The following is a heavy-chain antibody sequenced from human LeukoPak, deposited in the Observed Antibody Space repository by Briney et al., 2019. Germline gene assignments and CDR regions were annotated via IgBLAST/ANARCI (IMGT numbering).Heavy chain of an antibody. Sequence: GGSLRLSCAASGFTFSDYSMNWVRQAPGKGLEWVSSVNSVSSYIYYADSIRGRFTISRDNAKNSPFLEMNSLRAEDPAVYYCARLRRNSDSSDYLYYYDNWGQGTLGTVSS. J-gene: IGHJ4*02. CDR3: ARLRRNSDSSDYLYYYDN. CDR2: VNSVSSYI. V-gene: IGHV3-21*01. CDR1: GFTFSDYS. D-gene: IGHD3-22*01.